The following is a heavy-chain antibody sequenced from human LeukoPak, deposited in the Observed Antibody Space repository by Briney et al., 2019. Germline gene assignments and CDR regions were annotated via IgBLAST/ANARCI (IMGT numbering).Heavy chain of an antibody. Sequence: GGSLRLSCAASGFPFSSYAMSWVREAPGKGLEWVSGISASGNSTYYADSVKGRFTISRDNSKNTLYLRMNSLRAEDTALYYCARLPNYTTGWLNWFDPWGQGTLVTVSS. CDR1: GFPFSSYA. J-gene: IGHJ5*02. D-gene: IGHD6-19*01. CDR3: ARLPNYTTGWLNWFDP. CDR2: ISASGNST. V-gene: IGHV3-23*01.